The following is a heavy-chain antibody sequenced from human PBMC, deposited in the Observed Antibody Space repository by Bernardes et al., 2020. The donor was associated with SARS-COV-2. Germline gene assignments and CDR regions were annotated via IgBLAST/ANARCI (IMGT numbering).Heavy chain of an antibody. CDR2: ISSSSSYI. CDR3: ASFFSWMGDSGYDTAYYYYYGMDV. D-gene: IGHD5-12*01. J-gene: IGHJ6*02. V-gene: IGHV3-21*01. Sequence: GGSLRLSCAASGFTFSSYSMNWVRQAPGKGLEWVSSISSSSSYIYYADSVKGRFTISRDNAKNSLYLQMNSLRAEDTAVYYCASFFSWMGDSGYDTAYYYYYGMDVWGQGTTVTVSS. CDR1: GFTFSSYS.